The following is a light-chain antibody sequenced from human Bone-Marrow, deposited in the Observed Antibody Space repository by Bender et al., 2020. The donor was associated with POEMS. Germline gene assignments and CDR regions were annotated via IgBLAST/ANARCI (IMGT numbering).Light chain of an antibody. CDR3: ASFTSSYTWV. CDR2: DVA. Sequence: QSALTQPASMSGSPGQSITLSCTGTSSDVGGYPYVSWYQHYPGKAPKLMIYDVADRPSGVSDRFSGSKSGSTASLTISGLQAEDEADYYCASFTSSYTWVFGGGTKLTVL. J-gene: IGLJ3*02. V-gene: IGLV2-14*03. CDR1: SSDVGGYPY.